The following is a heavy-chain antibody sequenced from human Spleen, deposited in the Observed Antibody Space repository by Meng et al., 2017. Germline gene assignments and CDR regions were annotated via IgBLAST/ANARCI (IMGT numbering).Heavy chain of an antibody. CDR3: ARDEDISAAGKLFGDY. CDR1: GYTFPDYW. D-gene: IGHD6-13*01. V-gene: IGHV1-2*06. Sequence: QWHLVQAGSELQTPGASVKVSCKASGYTFPDYWLHWVRRAPGQGLEWMGRINPKSGDTHYAQRFQGRVTMTGDTSISTAYMELSGLRSDDTAMYYCARDEDISAAGKLFGDYWGQGTLVTVSS. CDR2: INPKSGDT. J-gene: IGHJ4*02.